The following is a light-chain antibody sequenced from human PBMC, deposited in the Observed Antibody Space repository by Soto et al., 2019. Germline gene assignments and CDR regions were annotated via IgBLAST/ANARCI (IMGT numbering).Light chain of an antibody. V-gene: IGLV1-51*01. CDR1: RSNVGNNY. Sequence: QSVLTQPPSVSAAPGQTVTVSCSGSRSNVGNNYVSWYQHLPGSAPKLLIYDNDKRPSGIPDRFSASKSGTSATLGITGLQTGDEADYYCEAWDSSLSAGVFGGGTK. CDR2: DND. CDR3: EAWDSSLSAGV. J-gene: IGLJ3*02.